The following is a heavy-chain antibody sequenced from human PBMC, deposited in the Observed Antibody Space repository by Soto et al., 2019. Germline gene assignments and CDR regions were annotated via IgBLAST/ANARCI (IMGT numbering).Heavy chain of an antibody. CDR3: ARARDLVSDL. Sequence: QVQLVQSGAEVKKPGASVKVSCRASGYTFTGYYLHWVRQAPGQGLEWMGWINPNGDATKYAQKVQGRVTMTRDTSISTAYMELSRLRTDDTAVYYCARARDLVSDLWGQGALVTVAS. V-gene: IGHV1-2*02. J-gene: IGHJ5*02. CDR1: GYTFTGYY. CDR2: INPNGDAT.